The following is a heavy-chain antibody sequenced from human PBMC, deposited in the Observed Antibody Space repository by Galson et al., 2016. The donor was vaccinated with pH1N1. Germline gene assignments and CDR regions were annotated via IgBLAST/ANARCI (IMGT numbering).Heavy chain of an antibody. D-gene: IGHD3-10*01. J-gene: IGHJ4*02. CDR2: IKQDGSAT. Sequence: SLRLSCAASGFTFSSYWMSWVRQAPGKGLEWVANIKQDGSATYYVDSVKGRFTISRDNAKNTLYLQMHSLRAEDTAVYYCARNFGLSGSGRHFDFWGQGTLVTVSS. CDR3: ARNFGLSGSGRHFDF. CDR1: GFTFSSYW. V-gene: IGHV3-7*01.